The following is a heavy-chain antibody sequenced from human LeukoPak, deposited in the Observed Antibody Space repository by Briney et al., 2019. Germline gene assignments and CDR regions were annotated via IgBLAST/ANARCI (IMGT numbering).Heavy chain of an antibody. V-gene: IGHV3-23*01. Sequence: PGGSLRLSCAASGFTFSSYGMNWVRQAQGKGLEWVSGISGSGGITYYADSVKGRFSISRDNSKNTLYLQMNSLRAEDTAVYYCAKNTTVTIDYWGQGTLVTVSS. CDR1: GFTFSSYG. CDR2: ISGSGGIT. D-gene: IGHD4-17*01. J-gene: IGHJ4*02. CDR3: AKNTTVTIDY.